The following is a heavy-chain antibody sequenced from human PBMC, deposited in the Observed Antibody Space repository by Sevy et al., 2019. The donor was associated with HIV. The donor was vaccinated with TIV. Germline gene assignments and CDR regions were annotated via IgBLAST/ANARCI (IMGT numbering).Heavy chain of an antibody. D-gene: IGHD3-22*01. Sequence: SETLSLTCTVSGGSISSGDYYWSWIRQPPGKGLEWIGYIYYSGSTYYNPSLKSRVTISADTSKNPFSLKLGSVTAAETAVYYCARDRGAHSSGYLGTFDYWGQGTLVTVSS. V-gene: IGHV4-30-4*01. CDR3: ARDRGAHSSGYLGTFDY. CDR1: GGSISSGDYY. CDR2: IYYSGST. J-gene: IGHJ4*02.